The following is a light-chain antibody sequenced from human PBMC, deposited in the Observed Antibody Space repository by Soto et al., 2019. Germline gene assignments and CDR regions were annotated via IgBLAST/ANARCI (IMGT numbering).Light chain of an antibody. CDR3: CSLTTSHTYV. V-gene: IGLV2-14*03. CDR2: HVA. J-gene: IGLJ1*01. CDR1: SSDIGHYDY. Sequence: QSALTQPASVSGSPGQSITISCTGTSSDIGHYDYVSWYQQHPGKAPKLMIYHVAYRPSGVSNRYSGSKSGNSASLTISGLQADDEDDYYCCSLTTSHTYVFGGGTKVT.